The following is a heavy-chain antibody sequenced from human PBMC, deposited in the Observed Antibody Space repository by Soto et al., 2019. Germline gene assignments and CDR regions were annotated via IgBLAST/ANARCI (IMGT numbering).Heavy chain of an antibody. CDR1: GFTFSNYA. Sequence: PGGSLRLSCAASGFTFSNYAMSWVRQAPGKGLEWVSAISGSGDSTYYADSVKGRFSISRDNSKNTLYLQMNSLRAEDTAVYYCAKTGGPVTRASDYWGQGTLVTVSS. CDR3: AKTGGPVTRASDY. V-gene: IGHV3-23*01. D-gene: IGHD3-16*01. CDR2: ISGSGDST. J-gene: IGHJ4*02.